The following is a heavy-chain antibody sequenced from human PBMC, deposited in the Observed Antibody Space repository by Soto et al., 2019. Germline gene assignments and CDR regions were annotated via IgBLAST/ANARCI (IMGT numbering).Heavy chain of an antibody. D-gene: IGHD3-10*01. CDR2: IIPIFGTA. Sequence: GASVKVSCKASGGTFSSYAISWVRQAPGQGLEWMGGIIPIFGTANYAQKFQGRVTITADESTSTAYMELSSLRSEDTAVYYCARVKYGSGSYYLTVFYYYGMDVWGQGTTVTVSS. V-gene: IGHV1-69*13. CDR1: GGTFSSYA. J-gene: IGHJ6*02. CDR3: ARVKYGSGSYYLTVFYYYGMDV.